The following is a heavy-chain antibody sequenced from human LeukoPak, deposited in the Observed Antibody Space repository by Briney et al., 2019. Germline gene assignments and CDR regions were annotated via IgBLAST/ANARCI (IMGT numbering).Heavy chain of an antibody. CDR1: GYTFTGYY. CDR3: ARDKTGSGLRIGLNNHNWFDP. CDR2: INPNSGGT. J-gene: IGHJ5*02. Sequence: ASVKVSCKASGYTFTGYYMHWVRQAPGQGLEWIGWINPNSGGTNYAQKFQGRVTMTRDTSISTAYMELSRLRSDDTAVYYCARDKTGSGLRIGLNNHNWFDPWGQGTLVTVSS. V-gene: IGHV1-2*02. D-gene: IGHD1/OR15-1a*01.